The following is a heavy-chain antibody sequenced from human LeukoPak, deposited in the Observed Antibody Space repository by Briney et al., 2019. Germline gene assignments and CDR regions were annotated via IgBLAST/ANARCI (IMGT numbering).Heavy chain of an antibody. CDR1: GGSLRSYY. CDR3: ARAGYDFWDFGY. V-gene: IGHV4-59*01. J-gene: IGHJ4*02. Sequence: SETLSLTCTVSGGSLRSYYWSWIRQPPGKGLEWIGYISYSGRTSYNPSLKSRVTISVDTSKNQFSLKLSSVTAADTAVYYCARAGYDFWDFGYWGQGTLVTVSS. CDR2: ISYSGRT. D-gene: IGHD3-3*01.